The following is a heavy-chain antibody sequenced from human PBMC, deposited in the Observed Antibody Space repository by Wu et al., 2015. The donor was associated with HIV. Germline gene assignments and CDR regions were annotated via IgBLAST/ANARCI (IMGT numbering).Heavy chain of an antibody. CDR1: GYTFTSYY. J-gene: IGHJ5*02. D-gene: IGHD3-3*01. V-gene: IGHV1-46*03. CDR2: INPSGGST. Sequence: QXVQSGAEVKKPGASVKVSCKASGYTFTSYYMHWVRQAPGQGLEWMGIINPSGGSTSYAQKFQGRVTMTRDTSTSTVYMELSSLRSEDTAVYYCARGGLFWSGYHDWFDPWGQGTLVTVSS. CDR3: ARGGLFWSGYHDWFDP.